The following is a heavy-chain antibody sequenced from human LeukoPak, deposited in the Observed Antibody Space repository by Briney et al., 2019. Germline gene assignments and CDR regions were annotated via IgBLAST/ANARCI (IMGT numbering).Heavy chain of an antibody. D-gene: IGHD3-3*01. CDR3: ARGWSSYYDFWSGYYPYFDY. CDR2: IYYSGST. J-gene: IGHJ4*02. CDR1: GGSISSYY. V-gene: IGHV4-59*01. Sequence: PMETLSLTCTVSGGSISSYYWSWIRQPPGKGLEWIGYIYYSGSTNYNPSLKSRVTISVDTSKNQFSLKLSSVTAADTAVYYCARGWSSYYDFWSGYYPYFDYWGQGTLVTVSS.